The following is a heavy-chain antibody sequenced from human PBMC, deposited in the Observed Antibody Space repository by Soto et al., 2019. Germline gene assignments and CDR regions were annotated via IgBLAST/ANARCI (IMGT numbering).Heavy chain of an antibody. J-gene: IGHJ4*02. Sequence: ASVKVSCKASGYTFTSYAMHWVRQAPGQRLEWMGWINAGNGNTKYSQKFQGRVTITGDTSASTAYMELSSLRSEDTAVYYCARDPYSSGWVPYWGQGTLVTVSS. CDR1: GYTFTSYA. CDR2: INAGNGNT. V-gene: IGHV1-3*01. CDR3: ARDPYSSGWVPY. D-gene: IGHD6-19*01.